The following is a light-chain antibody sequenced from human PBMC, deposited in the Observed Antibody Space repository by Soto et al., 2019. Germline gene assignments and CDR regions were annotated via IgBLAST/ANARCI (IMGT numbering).Light chain of an antibody. V-gene: IGLV2-11*01. Sequence: QSVLTQPRSVSGSPGQSVTISCTGTSSDVGGYNYVSWYQQHPGKAPKLMIYDVSKRPSGVPDRFSGSKSGNTASLTVSGLQAEDEADYYCCSYAGSSTFVVFGGGTK. J-gene: IGLJ2*01. CDR3: CSYAGSSTFVV. CDR2: DVS. CDR1: SSDVGGYNY.